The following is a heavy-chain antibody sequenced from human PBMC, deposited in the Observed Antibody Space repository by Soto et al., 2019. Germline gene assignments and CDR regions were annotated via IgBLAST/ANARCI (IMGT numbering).Heavy chain of an antibody. V-gene: IGHV3-15*01. Sequence: PGGSLRLSCAASGFTFSNAWMSWVRQAPGKGLEWVGRIKSKTDGGTTDYAAPVKGRFTISRDDSKNTLYLQVNSLKTEDTAVYYCTTGVMVYAIENWFDPWGQGTLVTVSS. D-gene: IGHD2-8*01. J-gene: IGHJ5*02. CDR1: GFTFSNAW. CDR3: TTGVMVYAIENWFDP. CDR2: IKSKTDGGTT.